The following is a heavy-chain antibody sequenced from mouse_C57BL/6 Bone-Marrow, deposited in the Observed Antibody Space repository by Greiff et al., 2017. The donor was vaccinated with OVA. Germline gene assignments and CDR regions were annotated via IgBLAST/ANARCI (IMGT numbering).Heavy chain of an antibody. CDR3: AADGYYGYWYVDD. J-gene: IGHJ1*03. D-gene: IGHD2-3*01. CDR2: IDPEDGET. Sequence: EVQRVESGAELVKPGASVKLSCTASGFNIKDYYMHWVKQRTEQGLEWIGRIDPEDGETKYAPKFQGKATITADPSSNTAYLQLSSLTSEDTSVYYCAADGYYGYWYVDDWGTGTTVTVSS. CDR1: GFNIKDYY. V-gene: IGHV14-2*01.